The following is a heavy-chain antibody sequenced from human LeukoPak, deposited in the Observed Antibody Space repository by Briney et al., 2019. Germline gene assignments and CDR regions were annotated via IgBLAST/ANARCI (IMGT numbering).Heavy chain of an antibody. V-gene: IGHV4-34*01. D-gene: IGHD2-15*01. Sequence: SETLSLTCAVYGGSFSGYYWSWIRQPPVKGLEWIGEINHSGSTNYNPSLKSRVTISVDTSKNQFSLKLSSVTAADTAVYYCKVLGYCSGGSCYPDYWGQGTLVTVSS. J-gene: IGHJ4*02. CDR3: KVLGYCSGGSCYPDY. CDR1: GGSFSGYY. CDR2: INHSGST.